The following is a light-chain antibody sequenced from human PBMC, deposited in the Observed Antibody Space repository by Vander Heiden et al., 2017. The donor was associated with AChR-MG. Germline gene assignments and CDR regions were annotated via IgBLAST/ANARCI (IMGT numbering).Light chain of an antibody. CDR3: QQYNRRPWT. Sequence: IVMTQSPGTLSVSPGERPTSSCRASQNIGSTLAWYQQKPGQAPRLLFYGASTRATGISARFSGSGSGTEFTLTISSLESEDFAVYYCQQYNRRPWTFGQGTKVEIK. CDR2: GAS. J-gene: IGKJ1*01. CDR1: QNIGST. V-gene: IGKV3-15*01.